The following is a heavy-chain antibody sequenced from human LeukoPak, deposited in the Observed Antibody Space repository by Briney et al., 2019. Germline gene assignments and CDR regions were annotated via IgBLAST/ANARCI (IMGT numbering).Heavy chain of an antibody. CDR1: GYTFTSYD. V-gene: IGHV1-8*01. CDR2: MNPNSGNT. D-gene: IGHD6-19*01. Sequence: ASVKVSCKASGYTFTSYDINWVRQATGQGLEWMGWMNPNSGNTGYAQKFQGRVTMTRNTSISTAYMELSSLRSEDTAVYYCARGPRPREYSSGWYGYWGQGTLVTAPS. J-gene: IGHJ4*02. CDR3: ARGPRPREYSSGWYGY.